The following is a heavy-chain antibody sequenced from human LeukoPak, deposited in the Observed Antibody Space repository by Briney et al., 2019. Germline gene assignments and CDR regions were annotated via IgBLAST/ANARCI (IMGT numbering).Heavy chain of an antibody. D-gene: IGHD6-13*01. Sequence: GGSLRLSCAASGFTFSSYWMHWVRQAPGKGLVWVSRINSDGNSTSYADSVKGRFTISRDNAKKTLYLQMNSLRADDTDVYYCARKAGIASAGNYFDYWGQGTLVTVSS. CDR3: ARKAGIASAGNYFDY. J-gene: IGHJ4*02. CDR1: GFTFSSYW. CDR2: INSDGNST. V-gene: IGHV3-74*01.